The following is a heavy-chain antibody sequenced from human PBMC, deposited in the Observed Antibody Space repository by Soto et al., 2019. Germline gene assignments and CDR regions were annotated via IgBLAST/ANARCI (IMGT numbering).Heavy chain of an antibody. V-gene: IGHV3-23*01. D-gene: IGHD2-2*01. CDR2: ISGSGGST. Sequence: LRLSCAASGFTFSSYAMSWVRQAPGKGLEWVSAISGSGGSTYYADSVKGRFTISRDNSKNTLYLQMNSLRAEDTAVYYCAKDGDGNIVVVPAALYDFWTGPSSLLGMDVWGQGTTVTVSS. CDR1: GFTFSSYA. CDR3: AKDGDGNIVVVPAALYDFWTGPSSLLGMDV. J-gene: IGHJ6*02.